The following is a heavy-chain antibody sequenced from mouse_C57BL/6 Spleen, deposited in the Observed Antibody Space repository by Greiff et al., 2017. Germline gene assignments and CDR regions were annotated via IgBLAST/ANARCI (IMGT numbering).Heavy chain of an antibody. V-gene: IGHV1-15*01. Sequence: QSGAELVRPGASVTLSCKASGYTFTDYEMHWVKQTPVHGLEWIGAIDPETGGTAYNQKFKGKAILTADKSSSTAYMELRSLTSEDAAVDYCRGRGHYSGIFDCWGQGTTLTVSS. J-gene: IGHJ2*01. CDR2: IDPETGGT. D-gene: IGHD1-1*01. CDR3: RGRGHYSGIFDC. CDR1: GYTFTDYE.